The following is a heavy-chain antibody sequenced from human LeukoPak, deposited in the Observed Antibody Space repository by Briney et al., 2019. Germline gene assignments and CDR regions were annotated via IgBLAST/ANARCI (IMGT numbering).Heavy chain of an antibody. CDR2: INWNGGST. Sequence: GGSLRLSCAASGFTFSSYGMSWVRQAPGKGLEWVSGINWNGGSTGYADSVKGRFTISRDNAKNSLYLQMNSLRAEDTALYYCARDRDYYGSGSYYRTYYFDYWGQGTLVTVSS. CDR1: GFTFSSYG. J-gene: IGHJ4*02. V-gene: IGHV3-20*04. CDR3: ARDRDYYGSGSYYRTYYFDY. D-gene: IGHD3-10*01.